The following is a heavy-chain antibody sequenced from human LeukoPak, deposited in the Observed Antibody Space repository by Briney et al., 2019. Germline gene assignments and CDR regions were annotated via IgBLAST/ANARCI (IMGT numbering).Heavy chain of an antibody. J-gene: IGHJ4*02. D-gene: IGHD5-24*01. CDR2: IKQDGSKK. CDR3: ARVGYIDEGIDY. V-gene: IGHV3-7*04. Sequence: GGSLRLSCVASGFPFSSYWMTWVRQAPGKGLEWVANIKQDGSKKSYVDSVKGRFTISRDNAKNSLYLQMNSLRAEDTAIYYCARVGYIDEGIDYWGQGTLVAVSS. CDR1: GFPFSSYW.